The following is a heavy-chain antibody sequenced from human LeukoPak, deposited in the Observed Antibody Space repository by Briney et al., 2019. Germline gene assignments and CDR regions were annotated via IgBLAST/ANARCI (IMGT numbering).Heavy chain of an antibody. V-gene: IGHV3-74*01. CDR1: GFTFSSYW. D-gene: IGHD5-24*01. CDR3: ARESQGDAIFDY. Sequence: GGSLRLSCEASGFTFSSYWMHWVRQAPGKGLVWVSRSNNDGSTSNYADSVKGRFTISRDNSKNTLYLQMNSLRAEDTAVYYCARESQGDAIFDYWGQGTLVTVSS. J-gene: IGHJ4*02. CDR2: SNNDGSTS.